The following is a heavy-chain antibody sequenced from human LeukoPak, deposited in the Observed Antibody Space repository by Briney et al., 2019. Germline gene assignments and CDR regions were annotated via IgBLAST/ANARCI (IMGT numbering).Heavy chain of an antibody. CDR2: INPSGGNT. D-gene: IGHD1-1*01. Sequence: GGSLRPSCAGSGFTFSSNPLSWVRQAPGKGLEWVSAINPSGGNTYYADSVRGRFTISRDNSKNTLYLQMNTLRAEDTAVYYCATTKQARRYFDYWGQGTLVTVSS. CDR1: GFTFSSNP. V-gene: IGHV3-23*01. CDR3: ATTKQARRYFDY. J-gene: IGHJ4*02.